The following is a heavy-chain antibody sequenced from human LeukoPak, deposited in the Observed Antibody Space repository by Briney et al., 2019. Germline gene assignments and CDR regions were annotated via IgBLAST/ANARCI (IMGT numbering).Heavy chain of an antibody. Sequence: GGSLRLSCAAPGFTFSSHWMHWVRQAPGKGLVWVSRINSDGSTTSYADSVKGRFTISRDNAKNTLYLQMNSLRAEDTAVYYCARVMYYYHSSGSIAVYYFDYWGQGTLVTVSS. V-gene: IGHV3-74*01. CDR3: ARVMYYYHSSGSIAVYYFDY. J-gene: IGHJ4*02. CDR2: INSDGSTT. D-gene: IGHD3-22*01. CDR1: GFTFSSHW.